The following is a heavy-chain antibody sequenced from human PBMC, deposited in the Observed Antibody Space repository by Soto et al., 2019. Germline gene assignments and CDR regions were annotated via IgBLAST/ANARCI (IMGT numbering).Heavy chain of an antibody. CDR1: GFSLSTSGVG. J-gene: IGHJ5*02. CDR3: AHRPPIWFGELLPNWFDP. CDR2: IYWDDDK. D-gene: IGHD3-10*01. V-gene: IGHV2-5*02. Sequence: QITLKESGPTLVKPTQTLTLTCTFSGFSLSTSGVGVGWIRQPPGKALEWLALIYWDDDKRYSPSLKSRLTITKDTSKHQVVLTMTNMDPVDTATYYCAHRPPIWFGELLPNWFDPWGQGTLVTVSS.